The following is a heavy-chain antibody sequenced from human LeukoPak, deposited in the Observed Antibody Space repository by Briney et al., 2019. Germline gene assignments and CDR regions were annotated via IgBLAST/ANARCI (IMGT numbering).Heavy chain of an antibody. CDR2: ISGSGGST. J-gene: IGHJ4*02. D-gene: IGHD3/OR15-3a*01. Sequence: GGSLRLSCAASGFTFSSYAMAWVRQAPGKGLEWVSIISGSGGSTYYADSVKGRFTISRDNSKNTLYLQMNSLRAEDTAVYFCAQDSPLLDYWGRGTLVTVSS. CDR1: GFTFSSYA. CDR3: AQDSPLLDY. V-gene: IGHV3-23*01.